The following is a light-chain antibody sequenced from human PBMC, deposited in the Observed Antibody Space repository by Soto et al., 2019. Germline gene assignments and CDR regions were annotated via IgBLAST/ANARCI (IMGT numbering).Light chain of an antibody. CDR2: AAS. J-gene: IGKJ4*01. V-gene: IGKV1-39*01. CDR1: QSISSY. CDR3: QQSYSTLLT. Sequence: DIQMTQSPSSLSASVGDRVTITCRASQSISSYLNWYQQKPGQAPKLLIYAASRLQSGVPSRFSSSGSVTDFNLTISSLQPEDFATYYCQQSYSTLLTFGGGTKVEIK.